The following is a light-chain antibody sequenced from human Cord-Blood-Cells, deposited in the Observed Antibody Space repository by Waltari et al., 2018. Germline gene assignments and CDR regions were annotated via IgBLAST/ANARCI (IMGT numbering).Light chain of an antibody. CDR1: QSVSSY. V-gene: IGKV3-11*01. Sequence: IVLTKSPATLSLSPGERATDSCRASQSVSSYLACYQQKPDQAPRLLIYDASNKATCSPARFSGSGSGTDFTRTISSLEPEDFAVYYCQQRSNWPPTFGQGTKVEIK. CDR3: QQRSNWPPT. CDR2: DAS. J-gene: IGKJ1*01.